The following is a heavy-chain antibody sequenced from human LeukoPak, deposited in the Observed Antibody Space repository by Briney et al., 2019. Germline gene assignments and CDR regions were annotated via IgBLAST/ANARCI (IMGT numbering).Heavy chain of an antibody. Sequence: GESLKISCKGSGYSFTSYWIGWVRQMPGKGLEWMGIIYPGDSDTRYSPSFQGQVTISADKSLSTTYLQWSSLRASDTAMYYCARQLISCGDPPGYWGQGTLVTVSS. CDR3: ARQLISCGDPPGY. J-gene: IGHJ4*02. CDR1: GYSFTSYW. V-gene: IGHV5-51*01. CDR2: IYPGDSDT. D-gene: IGHD2-15*01.